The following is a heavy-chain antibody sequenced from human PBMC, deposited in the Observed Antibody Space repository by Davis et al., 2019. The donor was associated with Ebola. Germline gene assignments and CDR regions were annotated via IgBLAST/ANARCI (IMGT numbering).Heavy chain of an antibody. CDR1: GGSISSSNW. J-gene: IGHJ6*02. V-gene: IGHV4-4*02. Sequence: PSETLSLTCAVSGGSISSSNWWSWVRQPPGKGLEWIGEIYHSGSTNYNPSLKSRVTISVDKSKNQFSLKLSSVTAADTAVYYCARGGDWTMIVVVITTGRYYYGMDVWGQGTTVTVSS. D-gene: IGHD3-22*01. CDR2: IYHSGST. CDR3: ARGGDWTMIVVVITTGRYYYGMDV.